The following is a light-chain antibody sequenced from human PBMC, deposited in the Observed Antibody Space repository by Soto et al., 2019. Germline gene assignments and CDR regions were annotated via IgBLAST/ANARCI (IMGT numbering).Light chain of an antibody. CDR1: QSVDSN. J-gene: IGKJ1*01. Sequence: EILMTQPPATLSVPPGERATLSCRASQSVDSNLAWYQQKPGQAPRLLIYGASTRATGISARFSGSGSGTEFTLTISSLQSEDFGVYYCQQYNNWWTFGQGTKVDIK. CDR2: GAS. CDR3: QQYNNWWT. V-gene: IGKV3-15*01.